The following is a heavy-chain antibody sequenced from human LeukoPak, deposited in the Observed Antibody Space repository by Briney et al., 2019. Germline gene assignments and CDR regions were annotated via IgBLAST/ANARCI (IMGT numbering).Heavy chain of an antibody. D-gene: IGHD1-26*01. V-gene: IGHV3-74*01. Sequence: GGSLRLSCAASGFTLSSYWMHWVRQAPGKGLVWVSRINSDGSSTSYADSVKGRLTISRDNAKSTLYLQMNSLRAEDTAVYYCARFIVGAPDYWGQGTLVTVSS. J-gene: IGHJ4*02. CDR3: ARFIVGAPDY. CDR1: GFTLSSYW. CDR2: INSDGSST.